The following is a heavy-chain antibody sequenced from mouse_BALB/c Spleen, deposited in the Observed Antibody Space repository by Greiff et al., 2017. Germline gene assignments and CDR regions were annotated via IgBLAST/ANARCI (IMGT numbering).Heavy chain of an antibody. Sequence: QVQLQQSGAELVKPGASVKLSCKASGYTFTSYYMYWVKQRPGQGLEWIGEINPSNGGTNFNGKFKSKATLTVDKSSSTAYMQLSSLTSEDSAVYYCTRYGRMGYYFDYWGQGTTLTVSS. V-gene: IGHV1S81*02. J-gene: IGHJ2*01. CDR3: TRYGRMGYYFDY. CDR2: INPSNGGT. D-gene: IGHD1-1*01. CDR1: GYTFTSYY.